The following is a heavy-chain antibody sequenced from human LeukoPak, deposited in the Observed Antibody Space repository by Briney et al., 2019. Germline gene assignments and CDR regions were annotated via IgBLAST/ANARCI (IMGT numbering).Heavy chain of an antibody. CDR2: IYYSGST. D-gene: IGHD6-13*01. CDR1: GGSVSSGSYY. V-gene: IGHV4-61*01. Sequence: SETLSLACTASGGSVSSGSYYWSWIRQPPGKGLEWIGYIYYSGSTYYNPSLKSRVTISADTSKNQFSLKLSSVTAADTAVYYCARGRYGAAGTDYWGQGTLVTVSS. CDR3: ARGRYGAAGTDY. J-gene: IGHJ4*02.